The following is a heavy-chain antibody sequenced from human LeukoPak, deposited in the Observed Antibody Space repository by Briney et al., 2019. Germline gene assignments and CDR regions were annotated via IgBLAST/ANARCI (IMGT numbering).Heavy chain of an antibody. V-gene: IGHV4-59*01. CDR2: IYYSGST. CDR3: ARESPDYYYYGMDV. CDR1: DGSISSYY. Sequence: SETLSLTCTVSDGSISSYYWSWIRQPPGKGLEWIGYIYYSGSTNYNPSLKSRVTISVDTSKNQFSLKLSSVTAADTAVYYCARESPDYYYYGMDVWGQGTTVTVSS. J-gene: IGHJ6*02.